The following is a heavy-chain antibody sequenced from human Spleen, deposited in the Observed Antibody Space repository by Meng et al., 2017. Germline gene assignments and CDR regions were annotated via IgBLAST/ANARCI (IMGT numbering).Heavy chain of an antibody. CDR1: ELTFSSYW. CDR2: INGPGTIT. Sequence: GESLKISCTASELTFSSYWMHWVRQAPGKGLVWVSRINGPGTITTYADSVKGRFTISRDNAKNTLYLQMDSLRAEDTAVYYCSTFYYGSGRYSYYYYAMDVWGQGNTVT. V-gene: IGHV3-74*01. J-gene: IGHJ6*02. D-gene: IGHD3-10*01. CDR3: STFYYGSGRYSYYYYAMDV.